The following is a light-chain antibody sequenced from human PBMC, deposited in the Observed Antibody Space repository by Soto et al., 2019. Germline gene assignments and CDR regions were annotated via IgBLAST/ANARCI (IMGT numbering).Light chain of an antibody. CDR3: QSYDSSLSGVV. Sequence: QSVLTQPPSVSGAPGQRVTISCTGSSSNIGAGYDVHWYQQLPGTAPKLLIYGXXXXXXXXXXXXXGSKSGTSASLAITGLXXXXXXXYYCQSYDSSLSGVVFGGGTKVTVL. CDR1: SSNIGAGYD. V-gene: IGLV1-40*01. J-gene: IGLJ2*01. CDR2: GXX.